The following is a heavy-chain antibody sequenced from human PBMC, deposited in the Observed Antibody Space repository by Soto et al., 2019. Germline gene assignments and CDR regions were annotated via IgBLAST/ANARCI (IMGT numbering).Heavy chain of an antibody. CDR2: IYSGGST. CDR3: ASSDIVLVPAAPYYYYGMDV. CDR1: GFTVSSNY. V-gene: IGHV3-53*01. D-gene: IGHD2-2*01. Sequence: GGSLRLSCAASGFTVSSNYMSWVRQAPGKGLEWVSVIYSGGSTYYADSVKGRFTISRDNSKNTLYLQMNSLRAEDTAVYYCASSDIVLVPAAPYYYYGMDVWGQGTTVTSP. J-gene: IGHJ6*02.